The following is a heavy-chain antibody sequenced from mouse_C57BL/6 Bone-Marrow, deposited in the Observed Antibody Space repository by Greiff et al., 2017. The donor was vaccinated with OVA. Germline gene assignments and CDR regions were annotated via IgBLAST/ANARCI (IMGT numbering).Heavy chain of an antibody. CDR1: GYTFTSYG. D-gene: IGHD3-2*02. CDR2: IYPRSGNT. CDR3: AETAQATAY. Sequence: VQLQQSGAELARPGASVKLSCKASGYTFTSYGISWVKQRTGQGLEWIGEIYPRSGNTYYNEKFKGKATLTADKSSSTAYMELRSLTSEDSAVYFCAETAQATAYWGQGTLVTVSA. J-gene: IGHJ3*01. V-gene: IGHV1-81*01.